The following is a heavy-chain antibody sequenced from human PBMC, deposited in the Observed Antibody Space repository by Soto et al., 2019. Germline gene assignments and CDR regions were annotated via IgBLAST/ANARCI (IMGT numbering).Heavy chain of an antibody. CDR1: GASFTGYY. V-gene: IGHV4-34*01. J-gene: IGHJ4*02. D-gene: IGHD5-12*01. CDR2: VKHWGGT. CDR3: ARGQEGIVATH. Sequence: QVQLQQWGAGLLKPSETLSLTCAVSGASFTGYYWSWIRQPPGKGLEWIGEVKHWGGTNYSPSLRGRVPISAATSKNQFSLQLNSVTGADTAVSYCARGQEGIVATHWDQGTLVTVSS.